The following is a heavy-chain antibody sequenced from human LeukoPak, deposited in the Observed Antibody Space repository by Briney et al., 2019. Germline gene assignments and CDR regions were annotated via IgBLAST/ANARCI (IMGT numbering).Heavy chain of an antibody. D-gene: IGHD4-17*01. CDR2: ITSSGNTI. V-gene: IGHV3-48*03. J-gene: IGHJ4*02. Sequence: GRPLKLSFAASGFTFSSYEMNWVRQAPGKGLESVSYITSSGNTIYYADSLKGRFTISRDNAKNSLYLQMNSLRAEDTAVYYCARLTTMTTTVGPFDYWGQGTLVTVSS. CDR3: ARLTTMTTTVGPFDY. CDR1: GFTFSSYE.